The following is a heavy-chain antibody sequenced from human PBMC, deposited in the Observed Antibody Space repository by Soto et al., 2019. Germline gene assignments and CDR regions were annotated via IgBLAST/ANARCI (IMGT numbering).Heavy chain of an antibody. CDR3: SRPAIVGTRFYSDY. CDR1: GGSVSISSDY. D-gene: IGHD1-7*01. CDR2: VYYSGST. J-gene: IGHJ4*02. Sequence: QLQLQESGPGLVKPSETLSLTCTVSGGSVSISSDYWGWIRQPPGKGLEWLAYVYYSGSTYYNPSLTSRIPISMDRSKYQVSLWLTFVTAADTAVYYCSRPAIVGTRFYSDYWGRGTLVTVSS. V-gene: IGHV4-39*01.